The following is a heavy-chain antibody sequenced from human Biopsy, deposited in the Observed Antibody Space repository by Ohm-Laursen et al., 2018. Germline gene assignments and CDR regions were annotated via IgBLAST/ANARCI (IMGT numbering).Heavy chain of an antibody. D-gene: IGHD4-17*01. J-gene: IGHJ4*02. Sequence: FPRLSCAASGFTFSSYAMTWFRQAPGKGLEWVSTISGNSDIIYDTDSVKGRFTISRDNSKNTLYLQMNSLRADDTAVYYCALAAAQTVTHFDYWGQGTLVTVSS. CDR3: ALAAAQTVTHFDY. CDR1: GFTFSSYA. V-gene: IGHV3-23*01. CDR2: ISGNSDII.